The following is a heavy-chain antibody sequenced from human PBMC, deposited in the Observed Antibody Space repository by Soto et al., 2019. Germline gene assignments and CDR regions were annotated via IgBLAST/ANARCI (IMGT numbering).Heavy chain of an antibody. D-gene: IGHD3-16*02. J-gene: IGHJ6*02. CDR3: AKAMITFGGVIAGGMDV. V-gene: IGHV3-23*01. Sequence: VGSLRLSGVASGIEFSNYAMSWVRQARGKGLAWVSISSASGRSRYHADAVKGRFTITRDNSKNTLYLQMNSLRAEDTAVYYCAKAMITFGGVIAGGMDVWGQGTTVTVSS. CDR2: SSASGRSR. CDR1: GIEFSNYA.